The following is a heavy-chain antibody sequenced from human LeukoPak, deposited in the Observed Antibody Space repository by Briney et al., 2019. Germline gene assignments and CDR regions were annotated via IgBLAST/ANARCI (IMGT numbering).Heavy chain of an antibody. V-gene: IGHV3-74*01. CDR3: ARDSDYVWGIDY. D-gene: IGHD3-16*01. CDR2: INSDGSST. Sequence: GGSLRLSCAASGFTFSSYWMRWVRQAPGKGLVWVSRINSDGSSTSYADSVKGRFTISRDNAKNTLYLQMNSLRAEDTAVYYCARDSDYVWGIDYWGQGTLVTVSS. J-gene: IGHJ4*02. CDR1: GFTFSSYW.